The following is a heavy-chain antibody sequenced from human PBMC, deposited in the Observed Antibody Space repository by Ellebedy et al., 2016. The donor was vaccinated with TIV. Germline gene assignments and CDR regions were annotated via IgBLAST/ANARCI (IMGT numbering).Heavy chain of an antibody. CDR3: ARSRYPGARSSFDS. D-gene: IGHD6-6*01. V-gene: IGHV3-7*01. Sequence: GESLKISCVASGFTFSSYWMSWVRQAPGRGLEWVATLTQDGREEYYVDSVKGRFTISRDNAKNSLYLQMNSLRVEDTALYHCARSRYPGARSSFDSWGQGTLVTVSS. J-gene: IGHJ4*02. CDR2: LTQDGREE. CDR1: GFTFSSYW.